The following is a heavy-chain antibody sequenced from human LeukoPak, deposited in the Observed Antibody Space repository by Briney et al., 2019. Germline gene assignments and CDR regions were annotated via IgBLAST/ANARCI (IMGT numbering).Heavy chain of an antibody. V-gene: IGHV4-4*02. D-gene: IGHD3-16*02. CDR1: GGSISSSNW. Sequence: PSETLSLTCAVSGGSISSSNWWSWVRQPPGMGLEWIGEIYHSGSTNYNPSLKSRVTISVDTSKNQFSLQLSSVTAADTAVYYCARHARPYDYVWGSYRNYYFDYWGQGTLVTVSS. J-gene: IGHJ4*02. CDR2: IYHSGST. CDR3: ARHARPYDYVWGSYRNYYFDY.